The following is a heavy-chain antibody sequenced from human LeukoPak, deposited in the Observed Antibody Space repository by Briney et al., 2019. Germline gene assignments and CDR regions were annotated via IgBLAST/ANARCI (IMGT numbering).Heavy chain of an antibody. V-gene: IGHV1-69*04. D-gene: IGHD2-2*01. J-gene: IGHJ4*02. CDR2: IIPILGIA. Sequence: GASVKVSCKACGGTFSSYAISWVRQAPGQGLEWMGRIIPILGIANYAQKFQGRVTITADKSTSTAYMELSSLRSEDTAVYYCAGSSSRDLDYWGQGTLVTVSS. CDR1: GGTFSSYA. CDR3: AGSSSRDLDY.